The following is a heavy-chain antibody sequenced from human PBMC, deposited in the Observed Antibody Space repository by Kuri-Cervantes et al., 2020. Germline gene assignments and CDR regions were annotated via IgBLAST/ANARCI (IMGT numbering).Heavy chain of an antibody. CDR1: GFTFSSFS. Sequence: GGSLRLSCAASGFTFSSFSMNWVRRAPGEGLEWLSYIGSNSDSIYYADSVKGRFTISRDNAENSLYLQMNSLRAEDTAVYYCARVPDYGDYVDYWGQGTLVTVSS. J-gene: IGHJ4*02. V-gene: IGHV3-48*01. D-gene: IGHD4-17*01. CDR3: ARVPDYGDYVDY. CDR2: IGSNSDSI.